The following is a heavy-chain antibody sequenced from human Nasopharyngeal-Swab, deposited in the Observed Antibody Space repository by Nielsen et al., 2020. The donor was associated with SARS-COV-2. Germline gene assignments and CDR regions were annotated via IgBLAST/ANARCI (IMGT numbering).Heavy chain of an antibody. V-gene: IGHV1-18*01. CDR3: ARGGLPLWFGELGP. CDR1: GYTLTELS. Sequence: ASVKVSCKVSGYTLTELSMHWVRQAPGQGLEWMGWISAYNGNTNYAQKLQGRVTMTTDTSTSTAYMELRSLRSDDTAVYYCARGGLPLWFGELGPWGQGTLVTVSS. CDR2: ISAYNGNT. D-gene: IGHD3-10*01. J-gene: IGHJ4*02.